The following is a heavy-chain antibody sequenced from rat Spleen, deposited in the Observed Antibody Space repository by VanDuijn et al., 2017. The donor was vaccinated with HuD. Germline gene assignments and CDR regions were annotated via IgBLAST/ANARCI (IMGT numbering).Heavy chain of an antibody. CDR1: GFTFSNYG. J-gene: IGHJ2*01. V-gene: IGHV5-29*01. CDR3: ARHDDY. CDR2: ISYDGSST. Sequence: EVQLVESGGGLVQPGRSLKLSCAASGFTFSNYGMAWVRQAPRKGLEWVATISYDGSSTYYRDSVKGRFTISRDNAKSTLYLQMDSLRSEDTATYYCARHDDYWGQGVMVTVSS.